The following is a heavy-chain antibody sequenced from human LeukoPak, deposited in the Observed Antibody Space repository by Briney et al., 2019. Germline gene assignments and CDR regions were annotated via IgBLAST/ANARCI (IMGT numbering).Heavy chain of an antibody. V-gene: IGHV3-33*01. CDR1: GFTFSSYG. Sequence: PGRSLRLSCATSGFTFSSYGMHWVRQAPGKGLERVAVTWYDGSNKYYVDSVKGRFTISRDNSKNTLYLLMNSLRAEDTAVYYCARDQNEGYGDYFYYFDYWGQGTLVTVSS. CDR3: ARDQNEGYGDYFYYFDY. D-gene: IGHD4-17*01. J-gene: IGHJ4*02. CDR2: TWYDGSNK.